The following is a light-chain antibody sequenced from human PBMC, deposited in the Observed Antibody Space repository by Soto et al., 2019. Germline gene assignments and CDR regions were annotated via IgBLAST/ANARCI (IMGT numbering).Light chain of an antibody. CDR1: SSNIGAGYD. CDR3: QSYDSSLSGWV. J-gene: IGLJ3*02. V-gene: IGLV1-40*01. CDR2: GNT. Sequence: QSVLTQPPSVSGAPGQRVTISCTGSSSNIGAGYDVHWYQQLPGAAPKPLSYGNTNRPSGVPDRFSGSKSGTSASLAITGLQAEDEAEYYCQSYDSSLSGWVFGGGTKLTVL.